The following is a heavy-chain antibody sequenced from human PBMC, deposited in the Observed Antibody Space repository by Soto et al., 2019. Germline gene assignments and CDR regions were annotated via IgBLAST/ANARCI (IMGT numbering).Heavy chain of an antibody. CDR1: GLTFSNAW. D-gene: IGHD5-18*01. CDR2: IKSKTDGGTT. J-gene: IGHJ4*02. Sequence: AGSLRLSCAASGLTFSNAWMSWVRQAPGKGLEWVGRIKSKTDGGTTDYAAPVKGRFTISRDDSKNTLYLQMNSLKTEDTAVYYCTTDPLGYSYGDLDYWGQGTLVTVSS. V-gene: IGHV3-15*01. CDR3: TTDPLGYSYGDLDY.